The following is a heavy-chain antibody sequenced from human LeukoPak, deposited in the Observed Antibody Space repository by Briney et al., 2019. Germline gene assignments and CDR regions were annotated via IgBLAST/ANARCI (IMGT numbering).Heavy chain of an antibody. D-gene: IGHD1-14*01. CDR3: ARWTGGATY. Sequence: GGSLRLSCAASGFTFDEYGMSWVRQAPGKGLEWVSGINWNGDSTDYTDSVKGRFTISRDNAKNSLYLQMNSLRIEDTALYYCARWTGGATYWGQGTLVTVSS. CDR2: INWNGDST. J-gene: IGHJ4*02. V-gene: IGHV3-20*04. CDR1: GFTFDEYG.